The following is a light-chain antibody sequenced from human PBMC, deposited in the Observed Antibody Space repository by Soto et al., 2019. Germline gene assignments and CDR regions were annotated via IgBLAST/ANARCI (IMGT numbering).Light chain of an antibody. Sequence: QSALTQPASVSGSPGQSITISCTGTSNDVGSYNLVSWYQQHPGKAPKLMIYEVSKRPSGVSNRFSGSKSGNTASLTISGLQAEDEADYYCCSYAGSSTLWVFGGGTKLTVL. J-gene: IGLJ3*02. CDR2: EVS. CDR1: SNDVGSYNL. V-gene: IGLV2-23*02. CDR3: CSYAGSSTLWV.